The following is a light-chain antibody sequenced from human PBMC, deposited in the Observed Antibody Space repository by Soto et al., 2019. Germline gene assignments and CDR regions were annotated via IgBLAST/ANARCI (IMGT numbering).Light chain of an antibody. J-gene: IGKJ1*01. CDR1: QGISNY. V-gene: IGKV1-27*01. CDR3: QKYDSAPET. CDR2: AAS. Sequence: DTQMTQSPPSLSASVGDRVTITCRASQGISNYLAWYQQKPGKVPKLLIYAASTLQSGVPSRFSGSGSGTDFTLTITSLQAEDVATYYCQKYDSAPETFGQGTKVEIK.